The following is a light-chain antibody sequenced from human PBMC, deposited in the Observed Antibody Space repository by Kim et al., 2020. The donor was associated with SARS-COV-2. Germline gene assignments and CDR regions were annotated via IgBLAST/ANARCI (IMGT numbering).Light chain of an antibody. J-gene: IGKJ2*01. CDR1: QSVSSNY. V-gene: IGKV3-20*01. CDR2: GAS. CDR3: QLYGGA. Sequence: TLSWSPGEGATLSGRASQSVSSNYLGWYQQKPGQAPRLLIYGASSRATGIPDRFSGSGSGTDFTLTISRLEPEDLAVYYCQLYGGAFGQGTKLEI.